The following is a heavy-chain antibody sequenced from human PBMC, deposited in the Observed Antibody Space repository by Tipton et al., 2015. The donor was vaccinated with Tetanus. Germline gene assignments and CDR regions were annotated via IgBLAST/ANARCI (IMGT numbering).Heavy chain of an antibody. Sequence: GEALVRGGYYWTWIRQPAGKGLEWIGHISNGNPDYTPSLKSRVTLSVDTSKNQFSLKLSSVTAADTAVYYCARGTGDYWGQGTLVTVSS. V-gene: IGHV4-61*09. CDR3: ARGTGDY. J-gene: IGHJ4*02. D-gene: IGHD1-14*01. CDR2: ISNGNP. CDR1: GEALVRGGYY.